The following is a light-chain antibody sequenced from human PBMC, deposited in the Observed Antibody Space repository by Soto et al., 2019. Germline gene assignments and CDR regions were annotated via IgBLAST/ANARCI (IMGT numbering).Light chain of an antibody. CDR1: SSDVGGYNY. CDR3: SSYTSSSTLFSV. J-gene: IGLJ1*01. CDR2: EVS. V-gene: IGLV2-14*01. Sequence: QSALTQPGSVSGSPGQSITISCTGTSSDVGGYNYVSWYQQHPGKAPKLMIYEVSNRPSGVSNRFSGSKSGNTASLTIYGLQAEDEADYYCSSYTSSSTLFSVFGTGTKVTVL.